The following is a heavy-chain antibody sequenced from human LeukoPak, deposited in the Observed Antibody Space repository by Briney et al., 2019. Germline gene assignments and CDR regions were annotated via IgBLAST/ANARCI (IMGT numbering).Heavy chain of an antibody. J-gene: IGHJ4*02. Sequence: ASVTVSCKASGYTFTSYYMHWVRQAPGQGLEWMGIINPSGGSTSYAQKFQGRVTMTRSTSTRTAYMELSSLRSEDTAVYYCTRGPPNWGFDFWGQGTLVTVSS. CDR3: TRGPPNWGFDF. CDR2: INPSGGST. V-gene: IGHV1-46*01. D-gene: IGHD7-27*01. CDR1: GYTFTSYY.